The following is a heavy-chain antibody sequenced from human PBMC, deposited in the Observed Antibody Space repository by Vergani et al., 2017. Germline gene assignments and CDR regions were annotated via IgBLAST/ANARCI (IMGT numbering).Heavy chain of an antibody. D-gene: IGHD3-9*01. CDR2: IIPIFGTA. J-gene: IGHJ4*02. CDR3: AIGPPHYDILTGYYLDYFDY. V-gene: IGHV1-69*01. Sequence: QVQLVQSGAEVKKPGSSVKVSCKASGGTFSSYAISWVRQAPGQGLEWMGGIIPIFGTANCAQKFQGRVTITADESTSTAYMELSSLRSEDTAVYYCAIGPPHYDILTGYYLDYFDYWGQGTLVTVSS. CDR1: GGTFSSYA.